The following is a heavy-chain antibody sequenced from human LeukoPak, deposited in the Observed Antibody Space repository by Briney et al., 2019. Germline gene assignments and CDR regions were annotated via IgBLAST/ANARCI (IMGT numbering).Heavy chain of an antibody. D-gene: IGHD1-26*01. J-gene: IGHJ4*02. CDR3: TTDQRSYYVYFDY. V-gene: IGHV3-23*01. CDR2: LSGSGGKT. CDR1: GFTFSNYA. Sequence: GGSLRLSCAASGFTFSNYAMSWVRQAPGKGLEWVSALSGSGGKTYYADSVKGRFTISRDNSKNTLYLQMNSLKTEDTAVYYCTTDQRSYYVYFDYWGQGTLVTVSS.